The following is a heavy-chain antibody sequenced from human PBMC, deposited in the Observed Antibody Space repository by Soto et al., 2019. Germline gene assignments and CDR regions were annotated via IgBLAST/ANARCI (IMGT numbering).Heavy chain of an antibody. Sequence: ASVKVSCKASGYTFTSYGISWVRQAPGQGLEWMGWISAYNGNTNYAQKLQGRVTMTTDTSTSTAYMELRSLRSDDTAVYYCARIVAVAGRYNWFGPWGQGTLVTVAS. CDR2: ISAYNGNT. J-gene: IGHJ5*02. V-gene: IGHV1-18*01. CDR1: GYTFTSYG. D-gene: IGHD6-19*01. CDR3: ARIVAVAGRYNWFGP.